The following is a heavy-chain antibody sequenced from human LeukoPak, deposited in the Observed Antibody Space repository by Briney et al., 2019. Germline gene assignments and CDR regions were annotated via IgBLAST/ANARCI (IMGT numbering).Heavy chain of an antibody. J-gene: IGHJ4*02. CDR2: IYYTGST. CDR3: TRAPAGPFSGNFDL. V-gene: IGHV4-61*03. CDR1: GFSITSGYY. Sequence: SETLSLTCNVSGFSITSGYYWNWIRQSPGKGLEWIASIYYTGSTSYNPSLNGRVTISVDTSKTRVSLRLISVTAADTAVYFCTRAPAGPFSGNFDLWGQGTLVAVSS.